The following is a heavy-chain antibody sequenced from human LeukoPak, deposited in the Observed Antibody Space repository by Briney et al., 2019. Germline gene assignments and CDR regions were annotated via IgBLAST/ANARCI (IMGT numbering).Heavy chain of an antibody. D-gene: IGHD3-3*01. CDR2: IIPILGIA. CDR3: ARDVQYDFWSGYPIGGYYYYYYGMDV. Sequence: GASVKVSCKASGGTFSSYAISWVRQAPGQGLEWMGRIIPILGIANYAQKFQGRVTITADKSTSTAYMELSRLRSDDTAVYYCARDVQYDFWSGYPIGGYYYYYYGMDVWGQGTTVTVSS. V-gene: IGHV1-69*04. J-gene: IGHJ6*02. CDR1: GGTFSSYA.